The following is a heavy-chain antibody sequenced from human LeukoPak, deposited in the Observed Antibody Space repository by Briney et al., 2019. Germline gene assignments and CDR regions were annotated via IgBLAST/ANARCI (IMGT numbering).Heavy chain of an antibody. CDR2: ISAYNGNT. Sequence: ASEKVSCKASGYTFTSYGIIWVRQAPGQGLEWMGWISAYNGNTNYAQKLQGRVTMTTDTSTSTAYMELRSLRSDDTAVYYCARAPPGIAENDYWGQGTLVTVSS. D-gene: IGHD6-13*01. CDR3: ARAPPGIAENDY. CDR1: GYTFTSYG. V-gene: IGHV1-18*01. J-gene: IGHJ4*02.